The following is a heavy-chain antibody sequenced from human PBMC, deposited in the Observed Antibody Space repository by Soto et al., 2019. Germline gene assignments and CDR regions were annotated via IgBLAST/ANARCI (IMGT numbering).Heavy chain of an antibody. D-gene: IGHD3-22*01. CDR1: GGTFSSYA. Sequence: QVQLVQSGAEVKKPGSSVKVSCKASGGTFSSYAISWVRQAPGQGLEWMGGSIPIFGTANYAQKFQGRVTITADESTSTAYMELSSLRSEDTAVYYCARALYYYDSSGYYRPYYFDYWGQGTLVTVSS. CDR2: SIPIFGTA. CDR3: ARALYYYDSSGYYRPYYFDY. V-gene: IGHV1-69*01. J-gene: IGHJ4*02.